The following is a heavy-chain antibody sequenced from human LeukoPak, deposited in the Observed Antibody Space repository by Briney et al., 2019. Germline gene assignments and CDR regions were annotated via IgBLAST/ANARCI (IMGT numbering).Heavy chain of an antibody. CDR2: ISRNSAT. CDR3: ADFGSGSYIFDY. Sequence: GGSLRLSCVASGFAFSDYAMSWVRQAPGKGPERVSTISRNSATWYADSVMGRFTISRDNSKSTLYLQMNSLRGEDTALYYCADFGSGSYIFDYWGQGSLVTVSS. D-gene: IGHD3-10*01. CDR1: GFAFSDYA. J-gene: IGHJ4*02. V-gene: IGHV3-23*01.